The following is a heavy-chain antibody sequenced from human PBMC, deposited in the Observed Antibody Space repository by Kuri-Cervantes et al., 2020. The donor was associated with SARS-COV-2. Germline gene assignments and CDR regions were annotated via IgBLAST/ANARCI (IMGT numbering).Heavy chain of an antibody. CDR2: ISSSSSTI. Sequence: GESLKISCAASGFIFSSHSMNWVRQAPGKGLEWVSYISSSSSTIHYADSVKGQFTISRDNAKNSLYLQMNSLRAEDTAVYYCAKPKPTFIVVPAASYYYMDVWGKGTTVTVSS. J-gene: IGHJ6*03. CDR3: AKPKPTFIVVPAASYYYMDV. CDR1: GFIFSSHS. D-gene: IGHD2-2*01. V-gene: IGHV3-48*01.